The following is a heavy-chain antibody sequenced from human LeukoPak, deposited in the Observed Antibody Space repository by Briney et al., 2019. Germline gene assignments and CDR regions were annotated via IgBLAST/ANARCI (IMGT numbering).Heavy chain of an antibody. CDR1: GFPLSSYI. CDR3: ARDKYYYDSSGYYEDHWYFDL. Sequence: HPGGPLRLSHAPSGFPLSSYIMNGLRQAPGKGLEGVSYISNSSSTLYYAHSVKGRFPISRDNAKNSLYLQMNSLRAEDTAVYYCARDKYYYDSSGYYEDHWYFDLWGRGTMVTVSS. V-gene: IGHV3-48*01. CDR2: ISNSSSTL. D-gene: IGHD3-22*01. J-gene: IGHJ2*01.